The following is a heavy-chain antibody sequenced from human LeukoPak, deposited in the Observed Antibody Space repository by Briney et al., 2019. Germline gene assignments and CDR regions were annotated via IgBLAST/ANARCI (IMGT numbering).Heavy chain of an antibody. V-gene: IGHV1-69*13. Sequence: WASVKVSCKASGGTFSSYAISWVRQAPGQGLEWMGGIIPIFGTANYAQKFQGRVTITADESTSTAYMELSSLRSEDTAVYYCATTGQHYYGSGSYYSYWGQGTPVTVSS. D-gene: IGHD3-10*01. CDR2: IIPIFGTA. CDR3: ATTGQHYYGSGSYYSY. CDR1: GGTFSSYA. J-gene: IGHJ4*02.